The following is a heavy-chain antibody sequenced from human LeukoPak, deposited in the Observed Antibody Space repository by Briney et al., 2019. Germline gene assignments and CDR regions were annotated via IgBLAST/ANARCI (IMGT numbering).Heavy chain of an antibody. Sequence: GRSLRLSCAASGFTFDDYAMHWVRQAPGKGLEWVSGISWNSGSIGYADSVKGRFTISRDNAKNSLYLQMNSLRAEDTALYYCAKDYLEYGDNSPANYYYGMDVWGQGTTVTVSS. J-gene: IGHJ6*02. V-gene: IGHV3-9*01. CDR3: AKDYLEYGDNSPANYYYGMDV. D-gene: IGHD4-23*01. CDR2: ISWNSGSI. CDR1: GFTFDDYA.